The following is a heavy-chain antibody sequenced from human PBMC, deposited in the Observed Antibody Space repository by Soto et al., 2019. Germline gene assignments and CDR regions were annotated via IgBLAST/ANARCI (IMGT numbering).Heavy chain of an antibody. CDR3: ARGSAGHYNSGTLLD. CDR2: ISDDGINE. J-gene: IGHJ4*02. Sequence: QVQGVESGGGVVQPGRSLRLSCAASGFTFSNYAMHWVRQAPGKGLELVAVISDDGINEYYADSVKGRFTISRDNAKNTLYLQVNGLRGDDTAVYYCARGSAGHYNSGTLLDWGQGTLVTVSS. V-gene: IGHV3-30-3*01. CDR1: GFTFSNYA. D-gene: IGHD3-10*01.